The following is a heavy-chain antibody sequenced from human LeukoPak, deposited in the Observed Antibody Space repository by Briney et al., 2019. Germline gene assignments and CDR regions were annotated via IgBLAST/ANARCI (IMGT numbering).Heavy chain of an antibody. CDR2: ISYDGSNK. V-gene: IGHV3-30*03. CDR1: GFTFSSYG. Sequence: GGSLRLSCAASGFTFSSYGMHWVRQAPGKGLEWVAVISYDGSNKYYADSVKGRFTISRDNSKNTLYLQMNSLRAEDTAVYYCARGGRPEYFDYWGQGTLVTVSS. CDR3: ARGGRPEYFDY. J-gene: IGHJ4*02.